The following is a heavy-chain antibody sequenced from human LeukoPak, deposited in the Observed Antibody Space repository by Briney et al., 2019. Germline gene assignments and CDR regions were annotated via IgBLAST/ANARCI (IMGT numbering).Heavy chain of an antibody. J-gene: IGHJ4*02. CDR3: AREEQHQRGRHFEY. CDR2: INPNSGT. Sequence: ASVKVSCKASGYTFCGYYIHWVRQGPGQGLEWMGWINPNSGTNYAQNFQGRVTMTRDTSISTAYMELSRLRSDDTAVYYCAREEQHQRGRHFEYWGQGTLVTVSS. V-gene: IGHV1-2*02. CDR1: GYTFCGYY. D-gene: IGHD6-13*01.